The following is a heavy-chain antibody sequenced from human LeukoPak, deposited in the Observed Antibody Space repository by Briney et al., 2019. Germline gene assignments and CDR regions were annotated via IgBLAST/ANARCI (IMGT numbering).Heavy chain of an antibody. D-gene: IGHD5-18*01. CDR1: GFTFSSYG. CDR2: LWYDGSNK. Sequence: PGRSLRLSCAASGFTFSSYGMHWVRQAPGKGLEWVAVLWYDGSNKYYADSVKGRFTISRDNSKNTLYLQMNSLRAEDTAVYYCAKDRLGDTASDYYYMDVWGKGTTVTVSS. V-gene: IGHV3-33*06. CDR3: AKDRLGDTASDYYYMDV. J-gene: IGHJ6*03.